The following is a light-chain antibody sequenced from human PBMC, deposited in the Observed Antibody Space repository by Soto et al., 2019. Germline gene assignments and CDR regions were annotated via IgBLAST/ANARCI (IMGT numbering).Light chain of an antibody. CDR1: SGYSTYA. V-gene: IGLV4-69*01. CDR3: QSLGTGIQV. J-gene: IGLJ3*02. CDR2: INYDGTH. Sequence: QAVVTQSPSASASLGASVKLTCTLSSGYSTYAIAWHQQQSEKGPRSLMKINYDGTHSKGDGFFDRFSGSSSGAERHLTISSLQSDDEADYYCQSLGTGIQVFGGGTKVTVL.